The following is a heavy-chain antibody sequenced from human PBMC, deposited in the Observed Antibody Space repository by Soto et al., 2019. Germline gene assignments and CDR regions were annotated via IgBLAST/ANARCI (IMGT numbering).Heavy chain of an antibody. V-gene: IGHV4-34*01. Sequence: ETLSLTCAVYGGSFSGYYWSWIRQPPGKGLEWIGEINHSGSTNYNPSLKSRVTISVDTSKNQFSLKLSSVTAADTAVYYCARRYYYGSGRYYYGMDVWGQGTTVTVSS. CDR2: INHSGST. CDR3: ARRYYYGSGRYYYGMDV. CDR1: GGSFSGYY. J-gene: IGHJ6*02. D-gene: IGHD3-10*01.